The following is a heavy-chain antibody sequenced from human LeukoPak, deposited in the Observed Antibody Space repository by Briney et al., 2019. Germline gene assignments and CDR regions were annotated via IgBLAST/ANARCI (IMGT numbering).Heavy chain of an antibody. J-gene: IGHJ4*02. CDR1: GFTFRNYG. CDR2: ISSSGDYI. CDR3: AGGDYYYGSV. V-gene: IGHV3-21*01. Sequence: GGSLRLSCAASGFTFRNYGMSWVRQAPGKGLEWVSSISSSGDYIYYADSVKGRFTISRDNAKNSLFLQMNSLRAEDTAVYYCAGGDYYYGSVWGQGTLVTVSS. D-gene: IGHD3-10*01.